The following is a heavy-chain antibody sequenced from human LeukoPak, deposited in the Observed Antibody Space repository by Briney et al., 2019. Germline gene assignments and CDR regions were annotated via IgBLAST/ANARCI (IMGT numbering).Heavy chain of an antibody. Sequence: PGGSLRLSCAASGFIFRSYAMNSVRQAPEKGLEWVSGISGGSDITHYADSVKGRFTISRDNSKNTMYLQMDSLRAEDTDIYYCTKVAPVAIMDVHFDHWGQGALVTVSS. J-gene: IGHJ4*02. CDR3: TKVAPVAIMDVHFDH. CDR2: ISGGSDIT. D-gene: IGHD2-2*02. V-gene: IGHV3-23*01. CDR1: GFIFRSYA.